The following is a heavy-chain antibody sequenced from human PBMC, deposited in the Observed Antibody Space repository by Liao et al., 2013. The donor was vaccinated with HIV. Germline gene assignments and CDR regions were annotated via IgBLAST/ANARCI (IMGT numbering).Heavy chain of an antibody. V-gene: IGHV4-61*02. CDR1: GDSISGGNYF. D-gene: IGHD5-12*01. CDR2: IYTSGST. Sequence: QVQLQESGPGLVKPSETLSLSCTVSGDSISGGNYFLNWIRQPAGKGLEWIGRIYTSGSTNYNPSLKSRVTISVDTSKNQFSLKVTSVTAADTAVYYCARGRGYDYWGQGTLVTVSS. CDR3: ARGRGYDY. J-gene: IGHJ4*02.